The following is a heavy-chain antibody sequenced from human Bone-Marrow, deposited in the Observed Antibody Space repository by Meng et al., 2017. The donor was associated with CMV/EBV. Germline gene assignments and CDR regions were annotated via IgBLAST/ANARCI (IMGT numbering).Heavy chain of an antibody. V-gene: IGHV1-18*01. CDR3: AREGRIAVAGLHWFDP. J-gene: IGHJ5*02. Sequence: VQLVQSVAEVKKPGASRKVSCKASCYTFTSYGISCVRQAPGQWLEWMGWISAYNGNTNYAQKLQGRVTMTTDTSTSKAYMELRSLRSDDTAVYYCAREGRIAVAGLHWFDPWGQGTLVTVSS. D-gene: IGHD6-19*01. CDR2: ISAYNGNT. CDR1: CYTFTSYG.